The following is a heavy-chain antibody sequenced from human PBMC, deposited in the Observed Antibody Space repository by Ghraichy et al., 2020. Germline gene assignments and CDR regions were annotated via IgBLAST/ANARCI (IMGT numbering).Heavy chain of an antibody. CDR1: GFSFTNARLG. V-gene: IGHV2-26*01. Sequence: SGPTLVKPTETLTLTCIVSGFSFTNARLGVSWVRQPPGKALEWLAHIFADDEKSYSPSLESRLAIFKDTSKSQVVLTMTNMDPVDTATYYCAGYPAGNSRNWLAPFDYWGRGTLVTVSS. D-gene: IGHD1-20*01. CDR2: IFADDEK. CDR3: AGYPAGNSRNWLAPFDY. J-gene: IGHJ4*02.